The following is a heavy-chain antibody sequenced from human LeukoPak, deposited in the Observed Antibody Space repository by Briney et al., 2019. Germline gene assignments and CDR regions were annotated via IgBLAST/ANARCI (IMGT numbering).Heavy chain of an antibody. Sequence: ASVKVSCKSSGYTFTTYGCSWLGQAAGQGLECMGWINPYNGNTNYAQKLQGRVTMTTDTSTRTAYMELRSLRSDDTAVYYCARDCNNICQYARLYWSQGTLVTVSS. D-gene: IGHD2/OR15-2a*01. CDR1: GYTFTTYG. J-gene: IGHJ4*02. CDR2: INPYNGNT. CDR3: ARDCNNICQYARLY. V-gene: IGHV1-18*01.